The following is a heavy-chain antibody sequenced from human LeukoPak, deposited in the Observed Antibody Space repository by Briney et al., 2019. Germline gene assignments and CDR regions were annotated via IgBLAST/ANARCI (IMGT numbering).Heavy chain of an antibody. Sequence: PSETLSLTCTVSGGSISSYYWSWIRQPPGKGLEWIGYIYYSGSTNYNPSLKSRVTISVDTSKNQFSLRLSSVTAADTAVYYCARELTGPGGGYSYGYSYFDYWGQGTLVTVSS. J-gene: IGHJ4*02. D-gene: IGHD5-18*01. CDR1: GGSISSYY. CDR2: IYYSGST. V-gene: IGHV4-59*01. CDR3: ARELTGPGGGYSYGYSYFDY.